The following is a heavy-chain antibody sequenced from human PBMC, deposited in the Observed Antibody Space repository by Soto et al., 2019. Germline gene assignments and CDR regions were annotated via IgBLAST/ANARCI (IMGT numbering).Heavy chain of an antibody. CDR3: TTNYQGTYYYYGMDV. CDR2: IKSKTDGGTT. V-gene: IGHV3-15*07. CDR1: NAW. J-gene: IGHJ6*02. Sequence: NAWMNWVRQAPGKGLEWVGRIKSKTDGGTTDYAAPVKGRFTISRDDSKNTLYLQMNSLKTEDTAVYYCTTNYQGTYYYYGMDVWGQGTTVTVSS. D-gene: IGHD4-4*01.